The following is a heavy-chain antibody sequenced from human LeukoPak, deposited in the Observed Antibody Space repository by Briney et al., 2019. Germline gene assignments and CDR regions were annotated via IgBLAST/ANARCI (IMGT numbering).Heavy chain of an antibody. V-gene: IGHV5-51*01. J-gene: IGHJ5*02. Sequence: GESLKISCKGSEYSFSSYWIGWARQMPGKGLEWMGSIYPGDSDTRYSPSFKGQVTISADKSISTAYLQWSSLKASDTAMYYCARFSVGWFDPWGQGTLVTVSS. CDR2: IYPGDSDT. D-gene: IGHD3-3*01. CDR3: ARFSVGWFDP. CDR1: EYSFSSYW.